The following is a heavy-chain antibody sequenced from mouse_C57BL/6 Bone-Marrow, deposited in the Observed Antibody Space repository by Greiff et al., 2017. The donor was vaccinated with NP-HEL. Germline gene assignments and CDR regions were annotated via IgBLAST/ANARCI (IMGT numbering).Heavy chain of an antibody. CDR2: ITHSGET. D-gene: IGHD1-1*01. CDR3: AGDVGSSPFAY. V-gene: IGHV12-3*01. J-gene: IGHJ3*01. Sequence: VQLQQSGPGLVKPSQSLFLTCSITGFPITSGYYWIWIRQSPGKPLEWMGYITHSGETFYNPSLQSPISITRETSKTQFFLQLNSVTTEDTAMYYCAGDVGSSPFAYWGQGTLVTVSA. CDR1: GFPITSGYY.